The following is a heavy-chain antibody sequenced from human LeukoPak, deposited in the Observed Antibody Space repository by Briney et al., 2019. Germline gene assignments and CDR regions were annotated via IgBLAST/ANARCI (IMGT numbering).Heavy chain of an antibody. CDR2: ISSSSTI. V-gene: IGHV3-48*01. J-gene: IGHJ5*02. CDR3: ARDLGVVVPAAIGYQGWFDP. D-gene: IGHD2-2*01. CDR1: GFTFSSYS. Sequence: GGSLRLSRAASGFTFSSYSMNWVRQAPGKGLEWVSYISSSSTIYYADSVKGRFTISRDNAKNSLYLQMNSLRAEDTAVYYCARDLGVVVPAAIGYQGWFDPWGQGTLVTVSS.